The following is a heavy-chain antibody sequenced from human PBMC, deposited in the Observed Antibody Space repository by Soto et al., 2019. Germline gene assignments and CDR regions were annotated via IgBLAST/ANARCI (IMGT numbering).Heavy chain of an antibody. V-gene: IGHV1-8*01. CDR2: MNPNSGNT. Sequence: QVQLVQSGAEVKKPGASVKVSCKASGYTFTSYDINWVRQATGQWLEWMGWMNPNSGNTGYAQKFQGRVTMTSNNSTKNAYMQTSTIRYEDAAVSYCAAPTGASGYYLDYWGQGTMVTVSS. CDR3: AAPTGASGYYLDY. J-gene: IGHJ4*01. CDR1: GYTFTSYD. D-gene: IGHD3-22*01.